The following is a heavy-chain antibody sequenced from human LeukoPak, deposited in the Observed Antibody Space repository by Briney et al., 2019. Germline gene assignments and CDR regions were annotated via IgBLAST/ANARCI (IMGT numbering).Heavy chain of an antibody. CDR3: ARDRNGGNSGYYYGMDV. D-gene: IGHD4-23*01. CDR2: IYSGGST. V-gene: IGHV3-53*01. Sequence: GGSLRLSCAASGFTVSSNYMSWVRQAPGKGLEWVSVIYSGGSTYYGDSVKGRFTISRDNSKNTLYLQMNSLRAEDTAVYYCARDRNGGNSGYYYGMDVWGQGTTVTVSS. J-gene: IGHJ6*02. CDR1: GFTVSSNY.